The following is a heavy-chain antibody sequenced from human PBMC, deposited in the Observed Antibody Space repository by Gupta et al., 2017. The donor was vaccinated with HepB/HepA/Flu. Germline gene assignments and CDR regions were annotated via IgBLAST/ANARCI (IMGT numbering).Heavy chain of an antibody. Sequence: EVQLVESGGGLVQPGGSLRLSCAASGFTVSSNYMSWVRQAPGKGLEWVSVIYSGGSTYYADSVKGRFTISRDNSKNTLYLQMNSLRAEDTAVYYCASGRGAPYYYYYGMDVWGQGTTVTVSS. J-gene: IGHJ6*02. D-gene: IGHD5-12*01. CDR1: GFTVSSNY. CDR2: IYSGGST. CDR3: ASGRGAPYYYYYGMDV. V-gene: IGHV3-66*01.